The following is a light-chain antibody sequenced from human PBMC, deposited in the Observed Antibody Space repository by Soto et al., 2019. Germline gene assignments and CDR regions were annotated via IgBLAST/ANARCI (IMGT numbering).Light chain of an antibody. J-gene: IGKJ1*01. Sequence: EIMRTQSPATLSVSPGERATLSCRASQSVSSKLAWYQQKPGQAPRRLIYAASTRATGIPARFSGSGSGTEFTLTISSLQSEDFATYYCLQYNSYPWTFGQGTKVDIK. CDR2: AAS. CDR1: QSVSSK. V-gene: IGKV3-15*01. CDR3: LQYNSYPWT.